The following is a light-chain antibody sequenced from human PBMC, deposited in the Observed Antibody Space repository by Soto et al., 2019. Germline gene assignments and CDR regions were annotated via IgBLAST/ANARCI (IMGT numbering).Light chain of an antibody. Sequence: DIVSTQSPGTLSLSPEERATLSCRASQSVSNNYLAWYQQKPGQAPRLLIYGASTRATDIPARFSGSGSGTDFTLTISRLEPEDFAVYYCQQYGRSPWTVGQGTKVDIK. J-gene: IGKJ1*01. V-gene: IGKV3-20*01. CDR2: GAS. CDR3: QQYGRSPWT. CDR1: QSVSNNY.